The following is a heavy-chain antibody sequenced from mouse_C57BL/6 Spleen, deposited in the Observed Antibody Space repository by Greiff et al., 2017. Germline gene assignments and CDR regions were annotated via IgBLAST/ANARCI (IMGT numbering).Heavy chain of an antibody. D-gene: IGHD1-1*01. CDR2: IYPGDGDT. CDR1: GYAFSSYW. V-gene: IGHV1-80*01. J-gene: IGHJ1*03. Sequence: VQLQQSGAELVKPGASVKISCKASGYAFSSYWMNWVKQRPGKGLEWIGQIYPGDGDTNYNGKFKGKATLTADKSSSTAYMQLSSLTSEDSAVYFCARSDNYYGRYFDVWGTGTTVTVSS. CDR3: ARSDNYYGRYFDV.